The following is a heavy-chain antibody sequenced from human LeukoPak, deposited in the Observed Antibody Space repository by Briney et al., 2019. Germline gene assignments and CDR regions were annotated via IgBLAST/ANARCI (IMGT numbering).Heavy chain of an antibody. V-gene: IGHV3-21*01. CDR2: ISGSGRFI. CDR1: GFTFDSHY. J-gene: IGHJ4*02. Sequence: GGSLRLSSAASGFTFDSHYMNCVRPAPGKGLGWVACISGSGRFIYTADSLRGGFPTSRDNARNAVYLQMTSLRAEDTAEYYCARASSVWYDFDLWGQGTLVTVSS. D-gene: IGHD6-19*01. CDR3: ARASSVWYDFDL.